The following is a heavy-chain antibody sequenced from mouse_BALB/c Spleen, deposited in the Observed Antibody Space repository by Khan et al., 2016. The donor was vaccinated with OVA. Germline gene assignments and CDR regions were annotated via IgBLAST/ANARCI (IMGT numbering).Heavy chain of an antibody. CDR2: LNPNNGDT. J-gene: IGHJ3*01. D-gene: IGHD3-1*01. CDR3: TRSGYGGFAY. CDR1: GYTFTSYY. V-gene: IGHV1S81*02. Sequence: QVQLQQPGAELVKPGASVELSCKASGYTFTSYYLYWMKQRPGQGLEWIGGLNPNNGDTNFSEKFKSKATLTVDKSSSTAYMQLSSLTSEDSAVYYCTRSGYGGFAYWGQGTLVTVSA.